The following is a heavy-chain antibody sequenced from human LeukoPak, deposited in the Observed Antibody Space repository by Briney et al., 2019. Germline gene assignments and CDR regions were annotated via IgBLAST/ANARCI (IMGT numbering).Heavy chain of an antibody. J-gene: IGHJ3*02. V-gene: IGHV4-4*09. Sequence: SETLSLTCSVSGTSITPYSWSWIRQPPGTGLEWIGYFYTSGNTHQNPSLKSRVTMSIDASKNQFSLRLSSMTAADTAVYYCARHRAEMATITDDTFDMWGQGTMVTVSS. CDR2: FYTSGNT. CDR3: ARHRAEMATITDDTFDM. D-gene: IGHD5-24*01. CDR1: GTSITPYS.